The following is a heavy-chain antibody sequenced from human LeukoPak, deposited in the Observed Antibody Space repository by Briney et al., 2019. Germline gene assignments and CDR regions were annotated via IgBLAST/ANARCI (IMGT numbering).Heavy chain of an antibody. CDR2: IYHSGST. J-gene: IGHJ3*02. CDR1: GGSISSGGSY. Sequence: SETLSLTCTVSGGSISSGGSYWNWIRQPPGKGLEYIGFIYHSGSTYYSSSLKSRVTISVDRSKNQFSLRLSSVTAADTAVYYCARSDSDTTMALKNAFDIWGQGTMVTVSS. CDR3: ARSDSDTTMALKNAFDI. V-gene: IGHV4-30-2*01. D-gene: IGHD5-18*01.